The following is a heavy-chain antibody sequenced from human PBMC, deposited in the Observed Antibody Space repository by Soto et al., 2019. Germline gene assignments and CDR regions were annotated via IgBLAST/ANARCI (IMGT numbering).Heavy chain of an antibody. CDR2: IYYSGSA. Sequence: SETLSLTCTVSSGSIGSSGGYYWSWIRQHPGKGLEWIGYIYYSGSAYYNPSLKSRVTISVDTSKNQFSLKLSSVTAADTAVYYCARAGHSSSSEGANWFDPWGQGTLVTVSS. D-gene: IGHD6-6*01. CDR3: ARAGHSSSSEGANWFDP. V-gene: IGHV4-31*03. CDR1: SGSIGSSGGYY. J-gene: IGHJ5*02.